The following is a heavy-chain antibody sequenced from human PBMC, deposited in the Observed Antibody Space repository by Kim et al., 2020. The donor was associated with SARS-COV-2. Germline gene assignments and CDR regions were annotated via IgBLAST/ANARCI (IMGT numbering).Heavy chain of an antibody. V-gene: IGHV3-30*18. Sequence: GGSLRLSCAASGFSFRSYAMHWVRQAPGRGLEWVAIISYDGSNKDYADSVKGRFTISRDNSKNTLYLQVNSRRPEDTAIYYCVKGGYCSCGSCYSPNWFGTWGQGTQVTVSS. D-gene: IGHD2-15*01. J-gene: IGHJ5*02. CDR1: GFSFRSYA. CDR2: ISYDGSNK. CDR3: VKGGYCSCGSCYSPNWFGT.